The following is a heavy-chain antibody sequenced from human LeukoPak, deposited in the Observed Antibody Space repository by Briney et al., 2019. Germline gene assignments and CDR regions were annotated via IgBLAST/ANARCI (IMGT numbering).Heavy chain of an antibody. D-gene: IGHD2-2*01. CDR2: ISYDGSNK. J-gene: IGHJ4*02. CDR1: GFTFSSYG. Sequence: PGGSLRLSCAASGFTFSSYGMHWVRQAPGKGLEWVAVISYDGSNKYYADSVKGRFTISRDNSKNTLYLQMNSLRAEDTAVYYCATPWGPLRYCSSTSCLGGLFWGQGTLVTVSS. V-gene: IGHV3-30*03. CDR3: ATPWGPLRYCSSTSCLGGLF.